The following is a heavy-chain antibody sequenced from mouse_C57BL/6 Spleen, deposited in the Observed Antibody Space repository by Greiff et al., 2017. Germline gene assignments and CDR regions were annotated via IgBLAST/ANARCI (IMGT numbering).Heavy chain of an antibody. CDR2: IYPGSGST. CDR3: SRGDYVSSPYYYAMDY. D-gene: IGHD1-1*01. CDR1: GYTFTSYW. Sequence: QVQLQQPGAELVKPGASVKMSCKASGYTFTSYWITWVKQRPGQGLEWIGDIYPGSGSTNYNEKFKSKATLTVDTSSSTAYMQLSSLTSEDSAVYSGSRGDYVSSPYYYAMDYWGQGTSVTVSS. V-gene: IGHV1-55*01. J-gene: IGHJ4*01.